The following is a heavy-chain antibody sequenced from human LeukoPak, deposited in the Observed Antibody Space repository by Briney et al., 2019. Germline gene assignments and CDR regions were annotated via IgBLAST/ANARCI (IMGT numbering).Heavy chain of an antibody. Sequence: SQTLSLTCTVSGGSISSGGYYWSWIRQHPGKGLEWIGYIYYSGSTYYNPSLKSRVTISVDTSKNQFSLKLSSVTAADTAVYYCARDRGEIFGTPGIFDYWGQGTLVTVSS. D-gene: IGHD3-3*01. CDR1: GGSISSGGYY. CDR2: IYYSGST. J-gene: IGHJ4*02. CDR3: ARDRGEIFGTPGIFDY. V-gene: IGHV4-31*03.